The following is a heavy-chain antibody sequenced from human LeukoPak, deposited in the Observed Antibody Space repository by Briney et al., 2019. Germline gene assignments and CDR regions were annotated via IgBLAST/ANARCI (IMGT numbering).Heavy chain of an antibody. Sequence: QTGGSLRLSCAASGFTFSSYWMHWVRQTPGKGLMWVARIKSDGSTIYADSVQGRFTISRDNAKNTVYLQMNSLRAEDTAVYYCAELGITMIGGVWGKGTTVTISS. V-gene: IGHV3-74*01. CDR3: AELGITMIGGV. J-gene: IGHJ6*04. CDR2: IKSDGST. CDR1: GFTFSSYW. D-gene: IGHD3-10*02.